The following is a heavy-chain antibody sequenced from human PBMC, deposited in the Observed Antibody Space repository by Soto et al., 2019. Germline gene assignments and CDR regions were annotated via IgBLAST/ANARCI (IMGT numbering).Heavy chain of an antibody. CDR3: ARSHYDFWSGYYSYYYYGMDV. CDR1: RFTFSSYA. J-gene: IGHJ6*02. CDR2: ISYDGSNK. D-gene: IGHD3-3*01. V-gene: IGHV3-30-3*01. Sequence: QVQLVESGGGVVQPGRSLRLSCAASRFTFSSYAMHWVRQAPGKGLEWVALISYDGSNKYYADSVKGRFTISRDNSKNTLYLQMNSLRTEDTAVYYCARSHYDFWSGYYSYYYYGMDVWGQGTTVTVSS.